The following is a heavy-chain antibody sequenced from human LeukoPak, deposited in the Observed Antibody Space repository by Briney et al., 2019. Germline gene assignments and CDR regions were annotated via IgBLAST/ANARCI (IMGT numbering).Heavy chain of an antibody. CDR3: ARDTAMGSSYWYFDL. V-gene: IGHV4-30-2*01. CDR1: GGSISSGGYY. CDR2: IYHSGST. J-gene: IGHJ2*01. D-gene: IGHD5-18*01. Sequence: SQTLSLTCAVSGGSISSGGYYWSWIRQPPGKGLEWIGYIYHSGSTYYNPSLKSRVTISVDRSKNQFSLRLSSVTAADTAVYYCARDTAMGSSYWYFDLWGRGTLVTVSS.